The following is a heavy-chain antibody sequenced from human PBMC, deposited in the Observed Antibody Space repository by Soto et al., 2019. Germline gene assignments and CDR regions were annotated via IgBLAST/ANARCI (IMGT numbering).Heavy chain of an antibody. CDR3: VKDESINWYSGHFRH. Sequence: LSLSCAASGFTFDDYAMHWVRQVPGKGLEWVSGINWNSGSIGYADSVKGRFAISRDNAKNSLHLQMNSLRAEDTAFYYCVKDESINWYSGHFRHWGQGTQVTVS. CDR2: INWNSGSI. CDR1: GFTFDDYA. V-gene: IGHV3-9*01. D-gene: IGHD6-13*01. J-gene: IGHJ1*01.